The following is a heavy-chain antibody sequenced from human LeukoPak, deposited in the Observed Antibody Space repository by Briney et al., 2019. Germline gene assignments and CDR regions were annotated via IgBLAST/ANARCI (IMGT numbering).Heavy chain of an antibody. J-gene: IGHJ4*02. CDR1: GLTFSTYG. CDR3: AKDVYAYGGIDY. CDR2: IWYDGSNK. V-gene: IGHV3-33*06. D-gene: IGHD4-23*01. Sequence: GGSLRLSCATSGLTFSTYGMHWVRQAPGKGLEWVAVIWYDGSNKYYADSVKGRFTISRDNSKNTLYLQMNSLRAEDTAVYYCAKDVYAYGGIDYWGQGTLVTVSS.